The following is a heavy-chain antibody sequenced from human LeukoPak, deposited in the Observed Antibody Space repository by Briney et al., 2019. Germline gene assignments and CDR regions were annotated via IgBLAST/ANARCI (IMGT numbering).Heavy chain of an antibody. V-gene: IGHV3-23*01. Sequence: GGSLRLSCAASGFAFTAYGMNWVRQAPGKGLEWLSYIGPGPSRTYYADSVKGRFTISRDNSKNTLYLQMNSLRAEDTAVYYCAKGIYSSGWSYFDYWGHGTLVTVSS. CDR2: IGPGPSRT. CDR1: GFAFTAYG. D-gene: IGHD6-19*01. CDR3: AKGIYSSGWSYFDY. J-gene: IGHJ4*01.